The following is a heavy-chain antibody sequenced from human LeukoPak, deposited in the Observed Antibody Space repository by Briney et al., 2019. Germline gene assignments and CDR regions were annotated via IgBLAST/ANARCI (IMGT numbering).Heavy chain of an antibody. Sequence: PGGSLRLSCAASGISFNIHAMHWVRQAPGKGLEWVSSVGGGDDAYYADSVKGRFTVSRDDSKNTVYLQMNTLRGEDTAMYYCAKDATPRNAIWDYFDLWGQGTLVTVSS. CDR3: AKDATPRNAIWDYFDL. CDR1: GISFNIHA. V-gene: IGHV3-23*01. CDR2: VGGGDDA. D-gene: IGHD1-7*01. J-gene: IGHJ5*02.